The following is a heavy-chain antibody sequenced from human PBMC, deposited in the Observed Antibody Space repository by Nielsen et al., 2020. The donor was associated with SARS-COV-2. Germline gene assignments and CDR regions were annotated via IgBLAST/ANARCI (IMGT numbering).Heavy chain of an antibody. CDR2: ISSRSSVI. V-gene: IGHV3-48*02. CDR1: GFTFSHFS. D-gene: IGHD5-24*01. Sequence: VGSLRLSCEVSGFTFSHFSMNWVRQAPVKGLQWISFISSRSSVIYYADSVEGRFTISRDNAKNSLFLQLNHLRDEDTALYYCARDSGDDYNSFDNWGQGTLVTVSS. J-gene: IGHJ4*01. CDR3: ARDSGDDYNSFDN.